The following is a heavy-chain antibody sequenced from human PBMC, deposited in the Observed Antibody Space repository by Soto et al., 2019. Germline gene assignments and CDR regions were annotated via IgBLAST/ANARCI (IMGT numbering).Heavy chain of an antibody. J-gene: IGHJ6*03. Sequence: GGSLRLSCAASGFNFSTYGMHWVRQAPGRGLEWAAVIWFDGSNKYYADSVKGRFTISRDNSKNTLFLQMNSLRAEDTAVYYCARDLLKMVRGNAYYFMDVWGRGTTVTVSS. CDR3: ARDLLKMVRGNAYYFMDV. D-gene: IGHD3-10*01. CDR2: IWFDGSNK. V-gene: IGHV3-33*01. CDR1: GFNFSTYG.